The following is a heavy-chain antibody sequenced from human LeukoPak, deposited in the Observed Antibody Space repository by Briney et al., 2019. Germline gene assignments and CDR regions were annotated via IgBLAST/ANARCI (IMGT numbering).Heavy chain of an antibody. D-gene: IGHD3-9*01. V-gene: IGHV1-69*06. CDR2: IIPIFGTA. J-gene: IGHJ3*02. CDR3: AGVLRYFDWLLSDAFDI. Sequence: GASVKVSCKASGGTLSSYAISWVRQAPGQGLEWMGGIIPIFGTANYAQKFQGRVTITADKSTSTAYMELSSLRSEDTAVYYCAGVLRYFDWLLSDAFDIWGQGTMVTVSS. CDR1: GGTLSSYA.